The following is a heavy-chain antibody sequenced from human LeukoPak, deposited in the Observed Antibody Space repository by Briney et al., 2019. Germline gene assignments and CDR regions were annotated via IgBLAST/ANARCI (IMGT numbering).Heavy chain of an antibody. J-gene: IGHJ3*02. D-gene: IGHD5-18*01. CDR3: ARSGSRYGADAFDI. CDR2: IYYTGTT. V-gene: IGHV4-59*08. CDR1: GGSISGYY. Sequence: SETLSLTCTVSGGSISGYYWSWLRLPPGKGLEWVAYIYYTGTTNYNPPLKRRVTASVDTSQNHFSLKLSSVTAADTAVYYCARSGSRYGADAFDIWGRGTMVTVSS.